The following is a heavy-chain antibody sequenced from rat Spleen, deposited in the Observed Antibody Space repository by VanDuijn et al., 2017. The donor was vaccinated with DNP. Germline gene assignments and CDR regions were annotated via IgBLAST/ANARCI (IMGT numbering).Heavy chain of an antibody. Sequence: EVQLVESGGGLVQPGRSLKLSCAASGLTFSDYSMAWVRQAPKKGLEWVATIVYDGSGAYYGDSVTGRFTISRDNAKRTLYLQMDSLRSEDTATYYCARRGNYGSYFDYWGQGVMVTVSS. CDR2: IVYDGSGA. CDR1: GLTFSDYS. J-gene: IGHJ2*01. V-gene: IGHV5-7*01. D-gene: IGHD1-3*01. CDR3: ARRGNYGSYFDY.